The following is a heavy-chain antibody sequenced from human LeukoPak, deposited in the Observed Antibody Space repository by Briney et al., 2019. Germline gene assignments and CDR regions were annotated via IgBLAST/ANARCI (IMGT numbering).Heavy chain of an antibody. J-gene: IGHJ4*02. D-gene: IGHD3-22*01. CDR3: ARQDYDSSGYYSLNYFDY. V-gene: IGHV4-39*01. CDR1: GGSISSSSYY. CDR2: IYYSGST. Sequence: SETLSLTCTVSGGSISSSSYYWGWIRQPPGKGLEWIGSIYYSGSTYYNPSLKSRVTISVDTSKNQFSLQLSSVTAADTAVYYCARQDYDSSGYYSLNYFDYWGRGTLVTVSS.